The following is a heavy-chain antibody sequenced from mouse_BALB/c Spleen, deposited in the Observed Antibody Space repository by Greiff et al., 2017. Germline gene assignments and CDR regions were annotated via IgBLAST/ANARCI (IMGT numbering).Heavy chain of an antibody. D-gene: IGHD2-4*01. J-gene: IGHJ3*01. Sequence: EVMLVESGPGLVKPSQSLSLTCTVTGYSITSDYAWNWIRQFPGNKLEWMGYISYSGSTSYNPSLKSRISITRDTSKNQFFLQLNSVTTEDTATYYCASPYDYDEFAYWGQGTLVTVSA. CDR2: ISYSGST. CDR1: GYSITSDYA. CDR3: ASPYDYDEFAY. V-gene: IGHV3-2*02.